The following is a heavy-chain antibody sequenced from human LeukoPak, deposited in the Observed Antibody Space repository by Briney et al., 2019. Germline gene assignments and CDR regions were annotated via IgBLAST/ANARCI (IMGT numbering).Heavy chain of an antibody. CDR1: GFTFSSYW. V-gene: IGHV3-74*01. CDR2: INSDGSST. Sequence: GGSLRLSCAASGFTFSSYWVHWVRQAPGKGLVWVSRINSDGSSTSYADSVKGRFTISRDNAKNTLYLQMNSLRAEDTAVYYCAKSGEGYCSGGSCYSAGYYYYYMDVWGKGTTVTVSS. J-gene: IGHJ6*03. D-gene: IGHD2-15*01. CDR3: AKSGEGYCSGGSCYSAGYYYYYMDV.